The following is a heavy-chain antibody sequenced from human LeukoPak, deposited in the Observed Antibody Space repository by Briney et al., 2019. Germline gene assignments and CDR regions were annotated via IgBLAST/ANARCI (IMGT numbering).Heavy chain of an antibody. D-gene: IGHD3-3*01. J-gene: IGHJ6*02. V-gene: IGHV3-48*02. CDR1: GFTFSSYS. CDR2: ISSSSSTI. Sequence: PGGSLRLSCAASGFTFSSYSMNWVRQAPGKGLEWVSYISSSSSTIYYADSVKGRFTISRDNAKNSLYLQMNSLRDEDTAVYYCARDIVLRFLEWLPPDYYGMDVWGQGTTVTVSS. CDR3: ARDIVLRFLEWLPPDYYGMDV.